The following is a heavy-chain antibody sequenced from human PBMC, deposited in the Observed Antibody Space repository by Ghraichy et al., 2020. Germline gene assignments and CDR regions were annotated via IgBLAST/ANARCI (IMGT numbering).Heavy chain of an antibody. J-gene: IGHJ4*02. Sequence: GGSLRLSCAVSGFTFSSYWMHWVRQAPGKGLEWVSRINSDGGSISYADSVKGRFTFSRDNAKNTLYLQMNSLRADDTAVYYCARGGPEYCSGGSCYAGDYWGQGTLVTVSS. D-gene: IGHD2-15*01. CDR3: ARGGPEYCSGGSCYAGDY. V-gene: IGHV3-74*01. CDR1: GFTFSSYW. CDR2: INSDGGSI.